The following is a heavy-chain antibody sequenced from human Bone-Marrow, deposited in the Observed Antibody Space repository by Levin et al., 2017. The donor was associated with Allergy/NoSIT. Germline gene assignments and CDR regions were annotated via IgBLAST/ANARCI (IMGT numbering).Heavy chain of an antibody. J-gene: IGHJ2*01. D-gene: IGHD5-18*01. V-gene: IGHV3-7*01. CDR1: GFTFTNYW. CDR3: ARDHGVQLWTRGNFDL. CDR2: IDEEGGEI. Sequence: ASVKVSCAASGFTFTNYWMSWVRQAPGKGLEWVGNIDEEGGEIYYVDSVKGRFTISRDNAKNSLFLQMNSLRVEDTALYYCARDHGVQLWTRGNFDLWGRGTLVTVSS.